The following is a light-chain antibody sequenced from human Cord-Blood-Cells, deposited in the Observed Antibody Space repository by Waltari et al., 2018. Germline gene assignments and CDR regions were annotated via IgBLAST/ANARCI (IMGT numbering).Light chain of an antibody. Sequence: QSALPQPASVSGSPGQSITISRTGTSSDVGGDNYVSLYQQHPGKAPALMIYDVSNRPSGVSNRCAGSKSGNTASLTISGLQAEDDADYYCSSYTSSSTLVFGTGTKVTVL. V-gene: IGLV2-14*01. J-gene: IGLJ1*01. CDR2: DVS. CDR1: SSDVGGDNY. CDR3: SSYTSSSTLV.